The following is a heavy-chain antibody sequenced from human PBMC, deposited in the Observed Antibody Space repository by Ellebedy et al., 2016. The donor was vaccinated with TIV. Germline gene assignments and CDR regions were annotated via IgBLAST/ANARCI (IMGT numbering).Heavy chain of an antibody. D-gene: IGHD4-17*01. CDR1: GFTFSSYT. J-gene: IGHJ4*02. V-gene: IGHV3-21*01. Sequence: PGGSLRLSCAASGFTFSSYTMNWVRQAPGKGLEWVSSISSSSNYIYYADSVKGRFTISRDNSKSSLYLQMNSLRADDTAVYYCATTVTRWYFDYWGQGTLVTVSS. CDR3: ATTVTRWYFDY. CDR2: ISSSSNYI.